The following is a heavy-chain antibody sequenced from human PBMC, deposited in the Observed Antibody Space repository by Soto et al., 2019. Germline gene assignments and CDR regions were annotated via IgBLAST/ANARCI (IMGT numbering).Heavy chain of an antibody. Sequence: QITLKESGPTLVKPTQTLTLTCTFSGFSLSTSGVGVGWIRQPPGKALEWLALIYWNDDKRYSPSLKSRLTITKDTSKNQVVLIMTNMDPVDTATYYCARYDYYDSAWDYWGQGTLVTVSS. CDR1: GFSLSTSGVG. J-gene: IGHJ4*02. CDR2: IYWNDDK. D-gene: IGHD3-22*01. V-gene: IGHV2-5*01. CDR3: ARYDYYDSAWDY.